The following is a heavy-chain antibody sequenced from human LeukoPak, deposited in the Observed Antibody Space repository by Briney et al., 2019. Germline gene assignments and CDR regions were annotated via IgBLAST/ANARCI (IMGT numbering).Heavy chain of an antibody. Sequence: EASVKVSCKASGYTFTSDGISWVRQAPGQGLEWMGWIIAYNGNTNYAQKLQGRVTMTTDTSTSTAYMELRSLRSDDTAVYYCASARGSYNWNYHWFDPWGQGTLVTVSS. CDR1: GYTFTSDG. V-gene: IGHV1-18*01. J-gene: IGHJ5*02. CDR3: ASARGSYNWNYHWFDP. D-gene: IGHD1-7*01. CDR2: IIAYNGNT.